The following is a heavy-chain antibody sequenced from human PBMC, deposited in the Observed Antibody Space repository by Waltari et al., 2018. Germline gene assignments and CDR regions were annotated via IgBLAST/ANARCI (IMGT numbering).Heavy chain of an antibody. D-gene: IGHD2-21*01. V-gene: IGHV3-48*04. Sequence: EVQLVESGGGLVQPGGSLSRSCAASGFTFSTARLDWFRQAPGEGLEWVSYISGDSGSIHYADSVKGRITVSRDNAKNSLYLQMSSLTAEDTAVFYCARDRDWAFDIWGQGTMVTVSS. J-gene: IGHJ3*02. CDR1: GFTFSTAR. CDR3: ARDRDWAFDI. CDR2: ISGDSGSI.